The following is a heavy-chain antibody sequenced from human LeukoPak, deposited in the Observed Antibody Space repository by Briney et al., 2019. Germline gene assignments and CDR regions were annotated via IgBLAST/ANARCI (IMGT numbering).Heavy chain of an antibody. Sequence: PSETLSLTCTVSGGSISSYYWSWIRQPPGKGLEWIGYVYYSGSTNYNPSLKSRVTISVDTSKNQFSLKLSSVTAADTAVYYCARGPPEGPDNWFDPWGQGTLVTVSS. J-gene: IGHJ5*02. CDR3: ARGPPEGPDNWFDP. V-gene: IGHV4-59*01. CDR1: GGSISSYY. CDR2: VYYSGST.